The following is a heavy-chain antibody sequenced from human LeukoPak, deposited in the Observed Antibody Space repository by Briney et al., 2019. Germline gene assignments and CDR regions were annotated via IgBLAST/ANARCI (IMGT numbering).Heavy chain of an antibody. CDR1: GGSISTYY. CDR2: IYYSGSA. D-gene: IGHD3-10*01. J-gene: IGHJ4*02. CDR3: GRSYGSGNYFDY. V-gene: IGHV4-59*01. Sequence: SETLSLTCTVSGGSISTYYWSWIRQPPGKGLEWIGYIYYSGSANYNPSLKSRVTISVDTSKNQFSLKLSSVTAADTAVYYCGRSYGSGNYFDYWGQGTLVTVSS.